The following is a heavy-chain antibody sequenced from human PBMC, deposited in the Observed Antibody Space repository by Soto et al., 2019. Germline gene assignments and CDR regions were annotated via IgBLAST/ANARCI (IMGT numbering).Heavy chain of an antibody. J-gene: IGHJ4*02. D-gene: IGHD3-16*01. V-gene: IGHV3-48*02. Sequence: EVQLVESGGGLVQPGGSLILSCGASGFTFSNYGMIWVRQAPGKGLEWVSYISGSSSPIFYADSVKGRFTISRDNAKNSLFLEMNSLREDDTAVYYCAKIGAVEFWVQGTLVNVSS. CDR3: AKIGAVEF. CDR2: ISGSSSPI. CDR1: GFTFSNYG.